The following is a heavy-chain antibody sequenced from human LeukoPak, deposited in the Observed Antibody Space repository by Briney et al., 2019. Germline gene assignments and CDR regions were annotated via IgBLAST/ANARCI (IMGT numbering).Heavy chain of an antibody. CDR3: ARPHGFGKLNYYYGMDV. Sequence: GESLKISCKGSGYSFTSYWIGWVRQMPGKGLEWMGIIYPGDSDTRYSPSFQGQVTISADKSISTAYLQWSSLKASDTAMYYYARPHGFGKLNYYYGMDVWGQGTTVTVSS. J-gene: IGHJ6*02. CDR2: IYPGDSDT. V-gene: IGHV5-51*01. CDR1: GYSFTSYW. D-gene: IGHD3-10*01.